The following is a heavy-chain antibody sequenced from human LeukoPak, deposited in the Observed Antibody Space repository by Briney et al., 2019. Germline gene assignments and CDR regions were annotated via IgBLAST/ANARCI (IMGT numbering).Heavy chain of an antibody. J-gene: IGHJ4*02. CDR3: ATSSGAYRSFDY. CDR1: GGSISRYY. D-gene: IGHD1-26*01. Sequence: PSETLSLTCTVSGGSISRYYWSWIRQPPGKGLEWIGYIYYSGTTDYNPSLKSRVTISVDTSNNQFSLKVSSVTAADTAVYYCATSSGAYRSFDYWGQGSLVTVSS. CDR2: IYYSGTT. V-gene: IGHV4-59*01.